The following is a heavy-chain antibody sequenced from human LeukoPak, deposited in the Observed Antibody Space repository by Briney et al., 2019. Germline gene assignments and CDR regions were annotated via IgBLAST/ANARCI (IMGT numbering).Heavy chain of an antibody. J-gene: IGHJ4*02. Sequence: GASLQISCKGSGYSFSSYWIGWVRRMPGKGLEWMGIIYPGDSVTRYSPSFQGQVTISADKSISTAYLQWSSLKASDTAMYYCARRDYYGSSGYYYAYWGQGTLVTVSS. CDR2: IYPGDSVT. CDR1: GYSFSSYW. CDR3: ARRDYYGSSGYYYAY. V-gene: IGHV5-51*01. D-gene: IGHD3-22*01.